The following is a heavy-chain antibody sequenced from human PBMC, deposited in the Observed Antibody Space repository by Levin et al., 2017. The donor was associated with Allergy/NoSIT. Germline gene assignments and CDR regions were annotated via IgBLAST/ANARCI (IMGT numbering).Heavy chain of an antibody. V-gene: IGHV3-15*01. Sequence: KAGGSLRLSCAASGLSFSNSWMTWVRRAPGKGLEWVGRIKPKSYGETKEYGESVKGRFTISRDDSKNTAYLQINSLKSEDTAVYYCTTDLSWYCTGSCNNYWGQGILVTVSS. J-gene: IGHJ4*02. CDR2: IKPKSYGETK. D-gene: IGHD2-8*02. CDR3: TTDLSWYCTGSCNNY. CDR1: GLSFSNSW.